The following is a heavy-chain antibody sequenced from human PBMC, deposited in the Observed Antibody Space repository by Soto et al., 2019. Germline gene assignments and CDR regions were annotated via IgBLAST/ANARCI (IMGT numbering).Heavy chain of an antibody. V-gene: IGHV1-8*01. CDR3: ARAATYYYGFGSRADY. CDR1: GYMFTTYD. J-gene: IGHJ4*02. D-gene: IGHD3-10*01. Sequence: QVQLVQSGAEVKRPGASVKVSCKASGYMFTTYDIMWVRQATGQGLEWVGGMNTNTGNTGYGQKFQGRVSMTRDPSISTAYLELSSLKSDDPPVYYCARAATYYYGFGSRADYLGQRTLVTVSS. CDR2: MNTNTGNT.